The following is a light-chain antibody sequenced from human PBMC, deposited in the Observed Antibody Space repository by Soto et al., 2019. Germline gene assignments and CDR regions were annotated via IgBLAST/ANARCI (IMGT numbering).Light chain of an antibody. CDR3: QQYGGSPYT. V-gene: IGKV1-39*01. CDR1: ESISDY. CDR2: SAS. Sequence: IQLTQSPSSLSASVGDRVTIVCRASESISDYLNWYQLKSGEAPKVLIYSASTLRGGVPSRFSGTGSGTEFTLTISRLEPEDFAVYYCQQYGGSPYTFGQGTTVEIK. J-gene: IGKJ2*01.